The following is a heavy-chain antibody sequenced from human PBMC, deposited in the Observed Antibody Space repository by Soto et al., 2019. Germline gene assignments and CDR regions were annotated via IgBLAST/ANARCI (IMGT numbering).Heavy chain of an antibody. V-gene: IGHV4-39*01. CDR2: IYYSGST. J-gene: IGHJ4*02. CDR3: ARHVVGATKILGIDY. D-gene: IGHD1-26*01. CDR1: GGSISSSSYY. Sequence: SETLSLTCTVSGGSISSSSYYWGWIRQPPGKGLEWIGSIYYSGSTYYNPSLKSRVTISVDTSKNQFSLKLSSVTAADTAVYYCARHVVGATKILGIDYWGQGTLVTVSS.